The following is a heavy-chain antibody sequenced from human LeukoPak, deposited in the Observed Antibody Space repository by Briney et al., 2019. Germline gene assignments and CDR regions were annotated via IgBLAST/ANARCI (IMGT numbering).Heavy chain of an antibody. D-gene: IGHD3-16*01. CDR3: ARVPVLGSRENFQR. Sequence: GGSLRLSCVASGFAVGSNYMSWVRQAPGKGLEWVSIIYSGGNRYYADSVKGRFSISRDISQNTLFLEMNSLRVEDTAVYYCARVPVLGSRENFQRWGQGTLVTVSS. CDR1: GFAVGSNY. CDR2: IYSGGNR. J-gene: IGHJ1*01. V-gene: IGHV3-66*01.